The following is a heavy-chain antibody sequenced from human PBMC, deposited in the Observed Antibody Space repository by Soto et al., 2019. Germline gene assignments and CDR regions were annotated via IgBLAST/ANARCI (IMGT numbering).Heavy chain of an antibody. Sequence: GGSLRLSCEGSGFVFDDYSLHWVRQVPGKGLEWLCLISWDGETTSYAASVKYRFSISRDNSKNTLFLQMTSLRAEDTAVYYCGKGNSKWGTGDAFDIWGQGTMVTVS. CDR3: GKGNSKWGTGDAFDI. D-gene: IGHD7-27*01. CDR1: GFVFDDYS. V-gene: IGHV3-43D*03. J-gene: IGHJ3*02. CDR2: ISWDGETT.